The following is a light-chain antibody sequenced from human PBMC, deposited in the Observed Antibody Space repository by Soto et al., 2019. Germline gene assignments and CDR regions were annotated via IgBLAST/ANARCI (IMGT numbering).Light chain of an antibody. CDR2: GAS. CDR1: QRVSSNY. V-gene: IGKV3-20*01. Sequence: EIVLTQSPGTLSLSPGERATLTCRASQRVSSNYLAWYQQKDGQAPRLLIYGASTRATGIPDRFSGSGSGTDFTLTVRRLEPEDFAVYYCQQYGNSPATFGRGTNVDIK. J-gene: IGKJ1*01. CDR3: QQYGNSPAT.